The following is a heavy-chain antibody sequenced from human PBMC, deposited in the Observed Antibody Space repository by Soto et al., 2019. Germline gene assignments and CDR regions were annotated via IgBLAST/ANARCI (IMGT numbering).Heavy chain of an antibody. CDR1: GFTFSSFA. CDR2: ITGSTGTT. J-gene: IGHJ6*03. D-gene: IGHD2-2*01. Sequence: GSLRLSCAASGFTFSSFAMSWVRHAPGKGLEWVSEITGSTGTTYYADSVKGRFIISRDNSKNTVHLQMNSLRVEDTAVYYCAKDTSSSPYYMDVWGKGTTVTVS. CDR3: AKDTSSSPYYMDV. V-gene: IGHV3-23*01.